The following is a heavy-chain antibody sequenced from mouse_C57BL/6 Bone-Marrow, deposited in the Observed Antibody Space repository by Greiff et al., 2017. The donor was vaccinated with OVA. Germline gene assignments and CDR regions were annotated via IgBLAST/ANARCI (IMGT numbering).Heavy chain of an antibody. J-gene: IGHJ1*03. D-gene: IGHD2-3*01. CDR2: ISDGGSYT. V-gene: IGHV5-4*03. Sequence: EVKLMESGGGLVKPGGSLKLSCAASGFTFSSYAMSWVRQTPEKRLEWVATISDGGSYTYYPDNVKGRFTISRDNAKNNLYLQMSHLKSEDTAMYYCARALLPYWYFDVWGTGTTVTVSS. CDR1: GFTFSSYA. CDR3: ARALLPYWYFDV.